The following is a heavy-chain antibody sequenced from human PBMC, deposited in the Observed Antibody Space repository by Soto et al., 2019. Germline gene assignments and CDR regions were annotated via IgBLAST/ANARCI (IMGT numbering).Heavy chain of an antibody. D-gene: IGHD3-9*01. CDR2: INYSGST. J-gene: IGHJ5*02. CDR1: GGSISTYY. CDR3: ARTLRSAGYQWLDP. V-gene: IGHV4-59*01. Sequence: SETLSLTCNVSGGSISTYYWSWIRQPPGKRLEWIGYINYSGSTNYNPALKSRVTLSVDTSKKQFSLKLTSVTAADTAVYYCARTLRSAGYQWLDPWGRGTMVTVYS.